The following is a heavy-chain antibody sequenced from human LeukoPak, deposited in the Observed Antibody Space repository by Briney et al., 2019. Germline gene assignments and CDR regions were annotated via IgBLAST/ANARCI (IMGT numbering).Heavy chain of an antibody. J-gene: IGHJ4*02. Sequence: SETLSLTCTVSGGSVSSGSYYWSWLRQPPGKGLEWIGYIYYSGSTNYNPSLKSRVTISVDTSKNQFSLKLSSVTAADTAVYYCARSVAAGTPVDYWGQGTLVTVSS. V-gene: IGHV4-61*01. CDR2: IYYSGST. D-gene: IGHD6-13*01. CDR1: GGSVSSGSYY. CDR3: ARSVAAGTPVDY.